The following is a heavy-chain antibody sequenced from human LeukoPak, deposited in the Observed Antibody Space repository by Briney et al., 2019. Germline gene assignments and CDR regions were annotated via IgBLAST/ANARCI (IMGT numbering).Heavy chain of an antibody. CDR1: GGSFSGYY. Sequence: SETLSLTCAVYGGSFSGYYWSWIRQPPGKGLEWIGEINHSGSTNYNPSLKSRVTISVDTSKNQFSLKLSSVTAADTAVYYCARNPIAAAGTFDYWGQGTLDTVSS. V-gene: IGHV4-34*01. CDR3: ARNPIAAAGTFDY. D-gene: IGHD6-13*01. CDR2: INHSGST. J-gene: IGHJ4*02.